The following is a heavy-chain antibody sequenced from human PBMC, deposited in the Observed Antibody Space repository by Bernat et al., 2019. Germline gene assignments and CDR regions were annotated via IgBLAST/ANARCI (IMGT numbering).Heavy chain of an antibody. Sequence: QVQLVQSGAEVKKPGSSVKVSCKASGGTFSSYAISWVRQAPGQGLEWMGRIIPILGIANYAQKFQGRVTITAEKSTSTAYMELSSLRSEDTAVYYCASHDEYCTNGVCYHYWGQGTLVTVSS. J-gene: IGHJ4*02. CDR3: ASHDEYCTNGVCYHY. CDR2: IIPILGIA. CDR1: GGTFSSYA. V-gene: IGHV1-69*04. D-gene: IGHD2-8*01.